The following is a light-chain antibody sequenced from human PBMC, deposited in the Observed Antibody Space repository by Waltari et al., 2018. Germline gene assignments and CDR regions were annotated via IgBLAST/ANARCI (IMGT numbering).Light chain of an antibody. CDR2: DSS. CDR1: QYVGSNF. Sequence: VLTPSPGTLSSSPGERANLSCRASQYVGSNFLAWYQQKPGQAPRLLIYDSSNRATGIPDRFSGSGSGTDFTLTISGLEPEDFAVYHCHQYGSSPHTFGGGTKVEIE. CDR3: HQYGSSPHT. J-gene: IGKJ4*01. V-gene: IGKV3-20*01.